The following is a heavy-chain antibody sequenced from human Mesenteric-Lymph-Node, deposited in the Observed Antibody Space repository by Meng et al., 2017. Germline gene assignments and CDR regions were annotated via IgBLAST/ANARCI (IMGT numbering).Heavy chain of an antibody. CDR2: INPNSGGT. J-gene: IGHJ4*02. Sequence: ASVKVSCKASGYTFTRYDINWVRQAPGQGLEWMGWINPNSGGTNYAQKFQGRVTMTRDTSISTAYMELSRLRSDDTAVYYCARGYYYDSSGHNFDYWGQGTLVTVSS. D-gene: IGHD3-22*01. V-gene: IGHV1-2*02. CDR1: GYTFTRYD. CDR3: ARGYYYDSSGHNFDY.